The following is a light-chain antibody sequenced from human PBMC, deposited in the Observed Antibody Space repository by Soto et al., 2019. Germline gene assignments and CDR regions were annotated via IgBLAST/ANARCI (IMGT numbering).Light chain of an antibody. J-gene: IGLJ2*01. CDR3: SSFAGSKTV. Sequence: QSALTQPPSASGSPGQSVTISCTGTSSDVGAYNYVSWYQRHPGKGPKLMIYEVSKRTSGVPDRFSGSKSGNTASLTVSGLQAEDEADYYCSSFAGSKTVFGGGTKVTVL. CDR2: EVS. V-gene: IGLV2-8*01. CDR1: SSDVGAYNY.